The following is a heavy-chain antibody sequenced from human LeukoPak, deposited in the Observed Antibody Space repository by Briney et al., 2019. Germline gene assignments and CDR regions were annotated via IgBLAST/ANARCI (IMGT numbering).Heavy chain of an antibody. CDR2: INIDGSST. D-gene: IGHD3-10*01. CDR1: GFTFSSYW. CDR3: AIPPLSGTGSSRPLAGIDV. Sequence: PGGSLRLSCAASGFTFSSYWMHWVRQALGKGLVWVSRINIDGSSTSYADSVKGRFTISRDNAKNTLYLEMNSLRAEDTAVYYCAIPPLSGTGSSRPLAGIDVWGQGTTVTVSS. V-gene: IGHV3-74*01. J-gene: IGHJ6*02.